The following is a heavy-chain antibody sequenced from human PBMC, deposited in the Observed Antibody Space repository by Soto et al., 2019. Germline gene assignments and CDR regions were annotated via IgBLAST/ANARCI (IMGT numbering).Heavy chain of an antibody. CDR1: AYTFTSYG. V-gene: IGHV1-18*01. J-gene: IGHJ4*02. D-gene: IGHD7-27*01. CDR2: ISVHNGNT. Sequence: QVQLVQSGAEVKKPGASVKVSCKASAYTFTSYGISWVRQAPGQGLEWMGWISVHNGNTKYAQKLQGRVTMTTDTTTSTAYMEVRSLRSDDTAVNYCARDLNLGLGDYWGQGTLVTVSS. CDR3: ARDLNLGLGDY.